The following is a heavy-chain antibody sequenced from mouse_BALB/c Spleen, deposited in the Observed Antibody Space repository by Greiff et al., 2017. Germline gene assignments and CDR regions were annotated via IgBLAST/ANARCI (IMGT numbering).Heavy chain of an antibody. D-gene: IGHD3-2*02. J-gene: IGHJ4*01. CDR2: ISSGGST. V-gene: IGHV5-6-5*01. CDR1: GFTFSSYA. Sequence: EVKVVESGGGLVKPGGSLKLSCAASGFTFSSYAMSWVRQTPEKRLEWVASISSGGSTYYPDSVKGRFTISRDNARNILYLQMSSLRSEDTAMYYCAREAFYAMDYWGQGTSVTVSS. CDR3: AREAFYAMDY.